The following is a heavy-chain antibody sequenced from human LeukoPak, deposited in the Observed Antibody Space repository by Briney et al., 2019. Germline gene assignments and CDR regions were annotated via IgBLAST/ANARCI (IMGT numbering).Heavy chain of an antibody. D-gene: IGHD2-2*01. Sequence: ASVKVSCKASGYTFTSYYMHWVRQAPGQGLEWMGIINPSGGSTSYAQKFQGRVTMTRDTSTSTVYMELSSLRSEDTAVYYCVEDIVVVPAATSAEYFQHWGQGTLVTVSS. V-gene: IGHV1-46*01. CDR2: INPSGGST. J-gene: IGHJ1*01. CDR3: VEDIVVVPAATSAEYFQH. CDR1: GYTFTSYY.